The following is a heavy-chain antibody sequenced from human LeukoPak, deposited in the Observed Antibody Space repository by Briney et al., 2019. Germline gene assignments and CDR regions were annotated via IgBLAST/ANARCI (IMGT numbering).Heavy chain of an antibody. Sequence: ASVQVSCQASGYTFTGYYMHWVRQAPGQGLEWMGWINPNSGGTNYAQKFQGRVTTTRDTSISTAYMELSRLRSDDTAVYYCARDWYYDSSGSFAFDIWGQGTMVTVSS. V-gene: IGHV1-2*02. J-gene: IGHJ3*02. D-gene: IGHD3-22*01. CDR1: GYTFTGYY. CDR2: INPNSGGT. CDR3: ARDWYYDSSGSFAFDI.